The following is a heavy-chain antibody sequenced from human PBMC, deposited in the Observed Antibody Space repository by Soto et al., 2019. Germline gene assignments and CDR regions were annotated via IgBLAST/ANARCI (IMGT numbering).Heavy chain of an antibody. Sequence: EVQLLESGGDLVQPGGSLRLSCAASGFSLSNYAMTWVRQAPGKGLEWVSGITGSADKTYYADSVKGRFIISRDNSKNTLYLQMNSLRAEDTALYYCARDCGSSSCSVWHYWGQGTLVTVSS. V-gene: IGHV3-23*01. J-gene: IGHJ4*02. CDR2: ITGSADKT. CDR3: ARDCGSSSCSVWHY. CDR1: GFSLSNYA. D-gene: IGHD2-2*01.